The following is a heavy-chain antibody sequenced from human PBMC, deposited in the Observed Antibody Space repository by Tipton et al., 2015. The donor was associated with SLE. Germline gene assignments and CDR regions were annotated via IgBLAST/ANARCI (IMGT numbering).Heavy chain of an antibody. V-gene: IGHV3-49*04. Sequence: SLRLSCAASGFTVSSNYMSWVRQAPGRGLEWVGFIRRRDFGGTTQYAAAVKGRFTISRDDSESIVYLQMNSLKTEDTAVYYCSRVGCSGGNCYWYFDLWGRGTLVTVSS. CDR1: GFTVSSNY. CDR2: IRRRDFGGTT. J-gene: IGHJ2*01. D-gene: IGHD2-15*01. CDR3: SRVGCSGGNCYWYFDL.